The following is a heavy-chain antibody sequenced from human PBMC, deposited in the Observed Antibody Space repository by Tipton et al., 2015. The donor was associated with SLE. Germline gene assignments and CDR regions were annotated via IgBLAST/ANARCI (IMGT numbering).Heavy chain of an antibody. CDR2: ISWNSGSI. V-gene: IGHV3-9*01. CDR3: AKGSGHGIFDY. CDR1: GGSISSHY. J-gene: IGHJ4*02. D-gene: IGHD5-12*01. Sequence: LSLTCTVSGGSISSHYWSWIRQPPGKGLEWVSGISWNSGSIGYADSVKGRFTISRDNAKNSLYLQMNSLRAEDTALYYCAKGSGHGIFDYWGQGTLVTVSS.